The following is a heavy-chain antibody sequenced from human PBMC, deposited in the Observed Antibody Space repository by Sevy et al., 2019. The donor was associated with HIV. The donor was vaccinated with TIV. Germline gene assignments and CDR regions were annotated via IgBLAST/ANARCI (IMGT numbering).Heavy chain of an antibody. Sequence: GGSLRLSCAASGITFSSHAMHWVRQAPGKGLEWVTIISYDGSNKYYADSVKGRFTIPRDNSKNTLYLQMNSLRAEDTAVYYCARDDYGDYSGEFDYWGQGTLVTVSS. CDR1: GITFSSHA. CDR2: ISYDGSNK. D-gene: IGHD4-17*01. CDR3: ARDDYGDYSGEFDY. J-gene: IGHJ4*02. V-gene: IGHV3-30-3*01.